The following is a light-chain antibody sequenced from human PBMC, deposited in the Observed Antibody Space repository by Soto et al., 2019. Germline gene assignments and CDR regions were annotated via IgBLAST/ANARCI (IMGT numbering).Light chain of an antibody. Sequence: VLTQSPDTLSLSPGERATLSCRASQSVGSDYLAWYQQKVGRAPRLLIYAASSRATGIADRFSGTGFGTEYNLTIRRLEPEDFALYYCQQFGRSSSTFGQGTRLEIK. CDR1: QSVGSDY. CDR2: AAS. CDR3: QQFGRSSST. J-gene: IGKJ5*01. V-gene: IGKV3-20*01.